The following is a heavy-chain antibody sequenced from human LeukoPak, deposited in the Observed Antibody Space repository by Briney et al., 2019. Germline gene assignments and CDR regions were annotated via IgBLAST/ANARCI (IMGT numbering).Heavy chain of an antibody. V-gene: IGHV1-69*05. Sequence: ASVKVSCKASGGTFSSYAISWVRQAPGQGLEWMGGIIPIFGTANYAQKFQGRVTITTDESTSTAYMELSSLRSEDTAVYYCASPPPIRSGSYLYYFDYWGQGTLVTVSS. J-gene: IGHJ4*02. CDR3: ASPPPIRSGSYLYYFDY. D-gene: IGHD1-26*01. CDR1: GGTFSSYA. CDR2: IIPIFGTA.